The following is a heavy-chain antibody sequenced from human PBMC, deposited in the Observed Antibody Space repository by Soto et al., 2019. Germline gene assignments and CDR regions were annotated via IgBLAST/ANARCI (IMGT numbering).Heavy chain of an antibody. Sequence: ASVKVSCKASGYTFTSYAMHWVRQAPGQRLEWMGWINAGNGNTKYSQKFQGRVTITRDTSASTAYMELSSLRSEDTAVYYCARDISSSGWYPAARLDSWGKGTLVTVSS. J-gene: IGHJ5*01. CDR1: GYTFTSYA. CDR3: ARDISSSGWYPAARLDS. V-gene: IGHV1-3*01. CDR2: INAGNGNT. D-gene: IGHD6-19*01.